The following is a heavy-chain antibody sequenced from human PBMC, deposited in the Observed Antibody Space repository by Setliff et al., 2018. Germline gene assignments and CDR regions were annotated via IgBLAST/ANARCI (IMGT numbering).Heavy chain of an antibody. V-gene: IGHV3-23*01. CDR3: AKDPNYYDSSGYPGYFDY. J-gene: IGHJ4*02. Sequence: TGGSLRLSCAASGFTFSSYAMSWVRQAPGKGLEWVSAISGSGGSTYYADSVKGRFTISRDNSKNTLYLQMNSLRAEDTAVYYCAKDPNYYDSSGYPGYFDYWGQGTLVTVSS. CDR1: GFTFSSYA. CDR2: ISGSGGST. D-gene: IGHD3-22*01.